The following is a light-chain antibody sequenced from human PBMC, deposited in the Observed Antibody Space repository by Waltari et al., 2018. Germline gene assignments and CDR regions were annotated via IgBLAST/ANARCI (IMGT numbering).Light chain of an antibody. J-gene: IGLJ2*01. CDR1: SRDVGAPNY. CDR3: SSHGGSKV. CDR2: EVS. V-gene: IGLV2-8*01. Sequence: QSALTQPPSASVSPGPSVPISCTGTSRDVGAPNYVSWYQQYPGKAPKLIIYEVSKRPSGVPDRFSGSKSGNTASLTVSGLQADDEADYYCSSHGGSKVFGGGTKLTVL.